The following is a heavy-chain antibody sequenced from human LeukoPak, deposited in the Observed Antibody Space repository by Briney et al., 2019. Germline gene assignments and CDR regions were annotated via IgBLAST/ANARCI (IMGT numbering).Heavy chain of an antibody. CDR3: AKGISGSYKDAFDI. CDR1: GFNFNIYA. Sequence: GGSLRLSCAASGFNFNIYAMSWVRQAPGHGLEWVSSISSNTVYTYYGDSVKGRFTVSRDNSKNTLYLQMNSLRAEDTAVYYCAKGISGSYKDAFDIWGQGTMVTVSS. V-gene: IGHV3-23*01. D-gene: IGHD1-26*01. J-gene: IGHJ3*02. CDR2: ISSNTVYT.